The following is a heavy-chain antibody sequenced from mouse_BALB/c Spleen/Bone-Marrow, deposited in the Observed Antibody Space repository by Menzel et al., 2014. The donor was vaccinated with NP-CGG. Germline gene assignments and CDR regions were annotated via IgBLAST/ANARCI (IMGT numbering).Heavy chain of an antibody. J-gene: IGHJ1*01. CDR2: INPYNGGT. CDR1: DYSFTGYT. V-gene: IGHV1-18*01. Sequence: VQLKESGPELVKPGASMKISCKASDYSFTGYTMNWVKQSHGKNLEWIGLINPYNGGTTYNQKFKGKATLTVDKSSSTAYMELLSLTSEDSAVYYCASYFGSSCYFDVWGAGTTVTVSS. CDR3: ASYFGSSCYFDV. D-gene: IGHD1-1*01.